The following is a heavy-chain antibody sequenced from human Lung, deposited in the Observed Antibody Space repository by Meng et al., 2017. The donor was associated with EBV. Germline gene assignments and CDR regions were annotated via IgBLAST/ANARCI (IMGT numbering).Heavy chain of an antibody. CDR2: INTNTGNP. CDR3: ARLYCSGGSCYTIDY. D-gene: IGHD2-15*01. V-gene: IGHV7-4-1*02. J-gene: IGHJ4*02. CDR1: GNTFISYG. Sequence: QGQLGQFGSELKKPGASVKVSCKASGNTFISYGMNWVRQAPGQGLEWMGWINTNTGNPTYAQGFTGRFVFSLDTSVSTAYLQISSLKAADTAVYYCARLYCSGGSCYTIDYWGQGTLVTVSS.